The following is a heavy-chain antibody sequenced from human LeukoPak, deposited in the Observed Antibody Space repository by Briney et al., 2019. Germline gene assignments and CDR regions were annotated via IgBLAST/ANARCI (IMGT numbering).Heavy chain of an antibody. D-gene: IGHD3-22*01. J-gene: IGHJ4*02. Sequence: TGGSLRLSCAASEFTFSNYALHWVRQAPGKGLQWVAVISYDGSNKYYADSVKGRFTISRDNSKNTLYLQMNSLRAEDTAVYYCSTLYYYGSSGYYPFDYWGQGTLVTVSS. CDR1: EFTFSNYA. V-gene: IGHV3-30-3*01. CDR3: STLYYYGSSGYYPFDY. CDR2: ISYDGSNK.